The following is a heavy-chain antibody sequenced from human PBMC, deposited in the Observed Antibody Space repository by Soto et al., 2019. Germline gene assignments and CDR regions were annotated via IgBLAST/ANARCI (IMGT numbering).Heavy chain of an antibody. V-gene: IGHV4-34*01. CDR1: GGSFSGYY. CDR3: ARVGSYGDYEYYYYYGMDV. J-gene: IGHJ6*02. Sequence: SETLSLTCAAYGGSFSGYYWSWIRQPPGKGLEWIGEINHSGSTNYNPSLKSRVTISVDTSKNQFSLKLSSVTAADTAVYYCARVGSYGDYEYYYYYGMDVWGQGTTVTVSS. CDR2: INHSGST. D-gene: IGHD4-17*01.